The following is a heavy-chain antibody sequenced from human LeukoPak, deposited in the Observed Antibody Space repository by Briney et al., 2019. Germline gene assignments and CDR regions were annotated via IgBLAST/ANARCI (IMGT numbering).Heavy chain of an antibody. CDR1: GGSISSYY. D-gene: IGHD3-10*01. CDR2: IYYSGST. CDR3: ARYMVRGVIMSRHKYFDY. V-gene: IGHV4-59*01. J-gene: IGHJ4*02. Sequence: PSGTLSLTCTVSGGSISSYYWSWIRQPPGKGLEWIGYIYYSGSTNYNPSLKSRVTISVDTSKNQFSLKLSSVTAADTAVYYCARYMVRGVIMSRHKYFDYWGQGTLVTVSS.